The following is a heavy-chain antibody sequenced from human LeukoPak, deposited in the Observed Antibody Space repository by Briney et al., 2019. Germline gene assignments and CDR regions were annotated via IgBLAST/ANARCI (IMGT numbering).Heavy chain of an antibody. CDR1: GFTLSSYA. V-gene: IGHV3-23*01. Sequence: GGSLRLSCAASGFTLSSYAMSWVRQAPGKGLEWVSAIIGSGGSKYYADSVKGRFTISRDNSKNTLYLQMNSLRAEDTAVYYCAKARGSSSWYRTLDYWGQGTLVTVSS. CDR3: AKARGSSSWYRTLDY. CDR2: IIGSGGSK. D-gene: IGHD6-13*01. J-gene: IGHJ4*02.